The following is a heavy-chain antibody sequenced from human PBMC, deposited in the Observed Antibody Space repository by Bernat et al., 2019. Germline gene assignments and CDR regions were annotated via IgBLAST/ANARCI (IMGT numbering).Heavy chain of an antibody. CDR3: ARDPDYYGSGSYYDY. CDR2: ISSSSYI. V-gene: IGHV3-21*01. D-gene: IGHD3-10*01. CDR1: GFTFSSYS. Sequence: EVQLVESGGGLVKPGGSLRLSCAASGFTFSSYSMNWVRQAPGKGLEWASSISSSSYIYYADSVKGRFTISRDNAKNSLYLQMNSLRAEDTAVYYCARDPDYYGSGSYYDYWGQGTLVTVSS. J-gene: IGHJ4*02.